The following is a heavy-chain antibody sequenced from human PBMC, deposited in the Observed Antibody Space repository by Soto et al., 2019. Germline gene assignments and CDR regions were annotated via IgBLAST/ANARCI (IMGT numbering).Heavy chain of an antibody. Sequence: PSETLSLTCTVSGGSISSYYWSWVGQPPGKGLEWIGYIYYSGSTNYNPSLKSRVTISVDTSKNQFSLKLSSVTAADTAVYYCARVLGNDAFDIWGQGTMVTVSS. V-gene: IGHV4-59*01. D-gene: IGHD3-3*02. J-gene: IGHJ3*02. CDR3: ARVLGNDAFDI. CDR2: IYYSGST. CDR1: GGSISSYY.